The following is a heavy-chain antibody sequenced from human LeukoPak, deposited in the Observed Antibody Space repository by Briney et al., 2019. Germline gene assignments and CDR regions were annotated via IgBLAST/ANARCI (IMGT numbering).Heavy chain of an antibody. D-gene: IGHD2-15*01. J-gene: IGHJ3*02. CDR1: GFTFSSYG. CDR3: ARDRAVGVGYCSGGSCYSGRPDAFDI. Sequence: GRSLRLSCAASGFTFSSYGMHWVRQAPGKGLEWVAVIWYDGSNKYYADSVKGRFTISRDNSKNTLYLQMNSLRAEDTAVYYCARDRAVGVGYCSGGSCYSGRPDAFDIWGQGTMVTVSS. V-gene: IGHV3-33*01. CDR2: IWYDGSNK.